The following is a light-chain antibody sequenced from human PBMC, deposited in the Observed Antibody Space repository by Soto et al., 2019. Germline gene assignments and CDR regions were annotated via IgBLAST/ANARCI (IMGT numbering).Light chain of an antibody. CDR3: SSYTTSYFYV. CDR2: GVN. V-gene: IGLV2-14*01. Sequence: QSALTQPASVSGSPGQSITISCTGSGRDIGAYDYVSWYQQHPGKAPKLLIYGVNNRPSGVSYHFSASKSAFTASLTISGLQAEDEAHYYCSSYTTSYFYVFGPGTKVTVL. CDR1: GRDIGAYDY. J-gene: IGLJ1*01.